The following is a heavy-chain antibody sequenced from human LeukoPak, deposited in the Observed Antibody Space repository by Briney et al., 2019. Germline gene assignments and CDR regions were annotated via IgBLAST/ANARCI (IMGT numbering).Heavy chain of an antibody. CDR2: IYHSGST. CDR1: GYSISSGYY. CDR3: ARASETHWGSPGTFDI. V-gene: IGHV4-38-2*02. D-gene: IGHD7-27*01. Sequence: SETLSLTCTVSGYSISSGYYWGWIRQPPGKGLEWIGSIYHSGSTYYNPSLKSRVTISVDMSKNQFSLKLSSVTAADTAVYYCARASETHWGSPGTFDIWGQGTMVTVSS. J-gene: IGHJ3*02.